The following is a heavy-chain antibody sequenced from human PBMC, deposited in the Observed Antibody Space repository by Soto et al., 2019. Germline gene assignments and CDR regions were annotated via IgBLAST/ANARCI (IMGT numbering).Heavy chain of an antibody. D-gene: IGHD5-12*01. J-gene: IGHJ4*02. Sequence: PSETLSLTCAVYGGSFSGYYWSWIRQPPGKGLEWIGEINHSGSTNYNPSLKSRVTISVDTSKNQFSLKLSSVTAADTAVYYCTRRRVATIWNYFDYWGQGTLVTVSS. CDR1: GGSFSGYY. CDR3: TRRRVATIWNYFDY. V-gene: IGHV4-34*01. CDR2: INHSGST.